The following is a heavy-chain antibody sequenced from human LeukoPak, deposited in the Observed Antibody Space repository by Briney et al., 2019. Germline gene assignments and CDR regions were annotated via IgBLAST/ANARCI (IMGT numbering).Heavy chain of an antibody. CDR3: ARGGGRLLLWFGETCLDY. J-gene: IGHJ4*02. CDR1: GGSISSGDYY. V-gene: IGHV4-30-4*08. CDR2: IYYSGST. Sequence: SETLSLTRTVSGGSISSGDYYWSWIRQPPGKGLEWIGYIYYSGSTYYNPSLKSRVTISVDTSKNQFSLKLSSVTAADTAVYYCARGGGRLLLWFGETCLDYWGQGTLVTVSS. D-gene: IGHD3-10*01.